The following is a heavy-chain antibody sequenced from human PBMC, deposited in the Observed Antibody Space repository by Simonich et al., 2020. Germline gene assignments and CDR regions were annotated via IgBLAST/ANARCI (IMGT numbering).Heavy chain of an antibody. V-gene: IGHV1-2*02. CDR3: ARNGLVGILKAFDI. CDR2: INPNSGAT. Sequence: QVQLVQSGAEVKKPGASVKVSCKASGYTFTGYYMHWVRQAPGQGLEWMGWINPNSGATNYAQKFQGRVTMTRDTSISTAYMERSRLRSDDTAVYYCARNGLVGILKAFDIWGQGTMVTVSS. J-gene: IGHJ3*02. D-gene: IGHD2-21*01. CDR1: GYTFTGYY.